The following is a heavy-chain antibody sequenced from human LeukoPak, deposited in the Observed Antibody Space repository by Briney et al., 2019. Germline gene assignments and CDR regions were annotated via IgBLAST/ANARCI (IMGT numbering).Heavy chain of an antibody. CDR3: ARLGYSSGWYVYYYGMDV. J-gene: IGHJ6*02. D-gene: IGHD6-19*01. Sequence: SETLSLTCAVYGGSFSGYYWSWIRQPPGEGLEWIGEINHSGSTNYNPSLKSRVTISVDTSKNQFYLKLSSVTAADTAVYYCARLGYSSGWYVYYYGMDVWGQGTTVTVSS. V-gene: IGHV4-34*01. CDR2: INHSGST. CDR1: GGSFSGYY.